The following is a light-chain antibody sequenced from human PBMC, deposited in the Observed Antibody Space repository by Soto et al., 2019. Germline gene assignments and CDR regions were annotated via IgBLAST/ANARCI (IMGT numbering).Light chain of an antibody. J-gene: IGKJ2*01. V-gene: IGKV1-39*01. Sequence: DIQMTQSPSSLSASVGDRVTITCRASQSISSYLNWYQQKPGKAPKLLIYAASSLQSGVPSRVSGSGSGTDFTLTISSLQPDDFATYYCQQSYSTLLFGQGTKLEIK. CDR1: QSISSY. CDR3: QQSYSTLL. CDR2: AAS.